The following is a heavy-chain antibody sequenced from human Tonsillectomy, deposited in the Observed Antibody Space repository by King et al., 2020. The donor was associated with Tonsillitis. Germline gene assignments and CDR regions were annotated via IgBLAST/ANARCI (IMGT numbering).Heavy chain of an antibody. CDR3: ARYYYYDSSGYCFDY. V-gene: IGHV4-39*01. D-gene: IGHD3-22*01. J-gene: IGHJ4*02. Sequence: QLQESGPGVVKPSETLSLTCTVSGGSIRDDIYYLGWIRQPPGKGLEWIGNIYYSGGAYYSPSLKSRVTMSVDTSKNQFSLKFASVTAADTAIYYCARYYYYDSSGYCFDYWGRGTLVTVSS. CDR1: GGSIRDDIYY. CDR2: IYYSGGA.